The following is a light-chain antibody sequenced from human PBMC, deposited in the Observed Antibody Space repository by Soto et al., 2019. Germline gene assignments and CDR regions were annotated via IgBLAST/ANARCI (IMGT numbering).Light chain of an antibody. CDR1: SSDVGGYND. V-gene: IGLV2-14*01. CDR2: DVS. CDR3: SSYTSSTLVV. J-gene: IGLJ2*01. Sequence: QSALTQPASVSGSPGQTITISCTGTSSDVGGYNDVYWYQQHPGTAPKLMIYDVSNRPSGVSNRFSGSKSGNTASLTISGLPADDAAYYYCSSYTSSTLVVFGGGTKLTVL.